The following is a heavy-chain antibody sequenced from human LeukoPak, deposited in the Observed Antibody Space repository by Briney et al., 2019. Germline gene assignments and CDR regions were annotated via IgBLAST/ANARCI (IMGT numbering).Heavy chain of an antibody. CDR3: ARVYYSSSYDYWYFDL. CDR1: GGSISSYY. V-gene: IGHV4-59*01. CDR2: IFYSGST. D-gene: IGHD6-13*01. Sequence: SETLSLTCIVSGGSISSYYWSWIRQPPGKGLEWIGYIFYSGSTNYNPSLKSRVTISVDTSKNQFSLKLTSLTAADTAVYYCARVYYSSSYDYWYFDLWGRGTLVTVSS. J-gene: IGHJ2*01.